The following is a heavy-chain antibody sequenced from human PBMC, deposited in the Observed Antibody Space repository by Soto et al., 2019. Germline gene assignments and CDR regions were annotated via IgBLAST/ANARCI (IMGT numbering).Heavy chain of an antibody. D-gene: IGHD1-20*01. CDR2: INHSGST. J-gene: IGHJ5*02. CDR3: ARSRVGYNWNDVEWFDP. V-gene: IGHV4-34*01. CDR1: GGSFGVYY. Sequence: PSETLALSCVFYGGSFGVYYWGWIRQPPGKGLEWIGEINHSGSTNYNPSLKSRVTISVDTSKNQFSLNLRSVTAADTAVYYCARSRVGYNWNDVEWFDPWGQGTMVTVSS.